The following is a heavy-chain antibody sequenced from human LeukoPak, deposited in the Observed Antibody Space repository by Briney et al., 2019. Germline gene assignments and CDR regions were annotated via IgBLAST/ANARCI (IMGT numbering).Heavy chain of an antibody. V-gene: IGHV3-7*01. CDR3: ARDIVVVTAILDY. Sequence: GGSLRLSCAASGFTFSSYWMGWVRQAPGKGLEWVANIKQDGSEKYYVDSVKGRFTISRDNAKNSLYLQMNSLRAEDTAVYYCARDIVVVTAILDYWGQGTVATVSS. CDR1: GFTFSSYW. CDR2: IKQDGSEK. D-gene: IGHD2-21*02. J-gene: IGHJ4*02.